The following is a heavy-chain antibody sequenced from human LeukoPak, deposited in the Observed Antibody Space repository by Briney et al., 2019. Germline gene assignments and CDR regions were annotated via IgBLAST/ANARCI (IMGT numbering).Heavy chain of an antibody. Sequence: GGSLRLSCAASGFTFSSYGMHWVRQAPGKGLEWVAFIRYDGSNKYYADSVKCRFTISRDNSKNTLYLQMNSLRAEDTAVYYCAKDTVVVVVAATPYYYYYMDVWGKGTTVTVSS. CDR3: AKDTVVVVVAATPYYYYYMDV. D-gene: IGHD2-15*01. V-gene: IGHV3-30*02. CDR2: IRYDGSNK. CDR1: GFTFSSYG. J-gene: IGHJ6*03.